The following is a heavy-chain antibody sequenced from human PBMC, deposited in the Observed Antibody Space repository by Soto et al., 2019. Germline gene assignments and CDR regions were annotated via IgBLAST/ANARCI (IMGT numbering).Heavy chain of an antibody. Sequence: PGGSLRLSCVASGFTVSNNYMSWVRQAPGRGLEWVSAISNTGSTYYAGSVKGRSTISRDSSTNTLYLEVNSLRADDTAVYYCAKVNVVVVAATFEYEYYFDYRGQGTLVTVSS. J-gene: IGHJ4*02. CDR1: GFTVSNNY. V-gene: IGHV3-53*01. D-gene: IGHD2-15*01. CDR3: AKVNVVVVAATFEYEYYFDY. CDR2: ISNTGST.